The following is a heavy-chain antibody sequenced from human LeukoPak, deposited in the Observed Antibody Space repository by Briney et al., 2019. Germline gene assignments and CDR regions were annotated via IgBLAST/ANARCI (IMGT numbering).Heavy chain of an antibody. J-gene: IGHJ4*02. V-gene: IGHV3-30*18. D-gene: IGHD3-9*01. CDR1: GFTFSSYW. CDR3: AKTGVLLTVYYRYFDC. CDR2: ISYDGSNK. Sequence: GGSLRLSCAASGFTFSSYWMSWVRQAPGKGLEWVAVISYDGSNKYYADSVKGRFTISRDNSKNTLYLQMNSLRAEDTAVYCCAKTGVLLTVYYRYFDCGAQETLVPVSS.